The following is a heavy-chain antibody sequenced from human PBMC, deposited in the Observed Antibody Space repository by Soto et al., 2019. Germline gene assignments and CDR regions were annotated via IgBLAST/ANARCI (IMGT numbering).Heavy chain of an antibody. CDR2: FDPEDGET. CDR1: GYTLTELS. D-gene: IGHD5-12*01. Sequence: ASVKVSCKVSGYTLTELSMHWVRQAPGKGLEWMGGFDPEDGETIYAQKFQGRVTMTEDTSTDTAYMELSSLRSEDTAVYYCATTLSRDGYNMGYYYYYCCMDVWGKGTTGTVSS. J-gene: IGHJ6*04. CDR3: ATTLSRDGYNMGYYYYYCCMDV. V-gene: IGHV1-24*01.